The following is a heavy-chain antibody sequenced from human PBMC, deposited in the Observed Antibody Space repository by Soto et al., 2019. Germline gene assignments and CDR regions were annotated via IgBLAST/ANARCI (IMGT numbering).Heavy chain of an antibody. J-gene: IGHJ6*02. D-gene: IGHD3-10*01. CDR1: GFTFSSYA. V-gene: IGHV3-23*01. CDR2: ISGSGGST. CDR3: AKNKLGAWFGEALHGMDV. Sequence: GGSLRLSCAASGFTFSSYAMSWVRQAPGKGLEWVSAISGSGGSTYYADSVKGRFTISRDNSKNTLYLQMNSLRAEDTAVYYCAKNKLGAWFGEALHGMDVWGQGTTVTVSS.